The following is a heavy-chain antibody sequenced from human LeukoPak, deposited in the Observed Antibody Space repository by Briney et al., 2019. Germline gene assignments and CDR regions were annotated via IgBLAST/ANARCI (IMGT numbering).Heavy chain of an antibody. CDR3: ARDRSYYSMDV. V-gene: IGHV3-33*01. CDR1: GFTFSRHG. Sequence: GGSLRLSCASSGFTFSRHGMHWVRQAPGKGLEWVAVIWYDGSKEYYADSVKGRFTISRDNSKNTVYLQMNSLRAEDTAVYYCARDRSYYSMDVWGQATTATVS. J-gene: IGHJ6*02. CDR2: IWYDGSKE.